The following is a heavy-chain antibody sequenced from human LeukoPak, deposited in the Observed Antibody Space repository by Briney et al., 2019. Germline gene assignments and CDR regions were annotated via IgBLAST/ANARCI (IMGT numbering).Heavy chain of an antibody. CDR2: INPNSGDT. CDR1: GYTFTAYY. J-gene: IGHJ3*02. Sequence: ASVEVSCRASGYTFTAYYIHWVLQAPGQGLEWMGWINPNSGDTTLPQRFQGRVTMTRDTSIITAYMELSSLTSDDTGMYYCARGPTLGLDIWGQGTMVTVSS. CDR3: ARGPTLGLDI. V-gene: IGHV1-2*02.